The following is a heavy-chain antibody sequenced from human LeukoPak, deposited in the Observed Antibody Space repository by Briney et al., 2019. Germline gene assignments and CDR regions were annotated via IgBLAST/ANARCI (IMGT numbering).Heavy chain of an antibody. V-gene: IGHV1-18*01. CDR3: ARATVVPAAMRGLNWFDP. D-gene: IGHD2-2*01. CDR2: ISAYNGNT. Sequence: GASVKVSCKASGYTFTSYGISWVRQAPGQGLEWMGWISAYNGNTNYAQKLQGRVTMTTDTPTSTAYMELRSLRSDDTAVYYCARATVVPAAMRGLNWFDPWGQGTLVTVSS. CDR1: GYTFTSYG. J-gene: IGHJ5*02.